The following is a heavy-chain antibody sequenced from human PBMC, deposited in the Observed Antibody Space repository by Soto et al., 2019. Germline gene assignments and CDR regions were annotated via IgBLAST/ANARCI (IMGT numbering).Heavy chain of an antibody. J-gene: IGHJ5*02. D-gene: IGHD5-12*01. CDR3: ARVHDGYNYFAWFDP. CDR2: IYYSGST. V-gene: IGHV4-39*01. CDR1: GGSISSSSYY. Sequence: SETLSLTCTVSGGSISSSSYYWGWIRQPPGKGLEWIGSIYYSGSTYYNPSLKSRVTISVDTSKNQFSLKLSSVTAADTAVYYCARVHDGYNYFAWFDPWGQGTLVTVSS.